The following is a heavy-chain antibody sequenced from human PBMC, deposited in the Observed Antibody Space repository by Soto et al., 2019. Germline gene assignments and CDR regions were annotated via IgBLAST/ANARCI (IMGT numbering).Heavy chain of an antibody. D-gene: IGHD3-16*02. J-gene: IGHJ4*02. CDR2: ISYDGSDK. CDR1: GFTFSSYD. CDR3: AKALGELSPESYDY. Sequence: QVQRVEAGGGVVQPGRSLRLSCAASGFTFSSYDMHWVRQAPGKGLEWVAVISYDGSDKYYADSVKGRFTISRDNSKNTLNLQMNSLRADDTAVYYCAKALGELSPESYDYWGQGTLISVSS. V-gene: IGHV3-30*18.